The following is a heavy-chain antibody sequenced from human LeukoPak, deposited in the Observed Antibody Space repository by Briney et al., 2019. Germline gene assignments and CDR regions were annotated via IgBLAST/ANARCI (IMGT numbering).Heavy chain of an antibody. V-gene: IGHV4-61*01. CDR1: GGSISSSSYY. CDR3: ARDSGDGYNYVDAFDI. CDR2: IYYSGST. Sequence: SETLSLTCTVSGGSISSSSYYWGWIRQPPGKGLEWIGYIYYSGSTNYNPSLKSRVTTSVDTSKNQFSLKLSSVTAADTAVYYCARDSGDGYNYVDAFDIWGQGTMVTVSS. J-gene: IGHJ3*02. D-gene: IGHD5-24*01.